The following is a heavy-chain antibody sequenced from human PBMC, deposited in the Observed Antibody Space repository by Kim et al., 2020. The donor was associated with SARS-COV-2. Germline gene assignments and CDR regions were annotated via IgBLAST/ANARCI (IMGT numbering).Heavy chain of an antibody. J-gene: IGHJ4*02. V-gene: IGHV1-8*01. CDR2: MNPNSGNT. CDR3: WEESVYGSGGCDKDD. D-gene: IGHD3-10*01. CDR1: GYTFTSYD. Sequence: APVKVSCKASGYTFTSYDINWVRQATGQGLEWMGWMNPNSGNTGYAQKFQGRVTMTRNTAISTAYMELSRLRSEDTAGDFWWEESVYGSGGCDKDDWGQG.